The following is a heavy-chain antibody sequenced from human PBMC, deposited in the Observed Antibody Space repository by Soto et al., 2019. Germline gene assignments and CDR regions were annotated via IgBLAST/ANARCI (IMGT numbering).Heavy chain of an antibody. Sequence: VQLLESGGGLVQPGGSLRLSCAASGFTFSSYAMSWVRQAPGKGLEWVSAISGSGGSTYYADSVKGRFTISRDNSKNTLYLQMNSLRAEDTAVYYCANLRITMIVVVESYYFDYWGQGTLVTVSS. J-gene: IGHJ4*02. CDR1: GFTFSSYA. CDR2: ISGSGGST. D-gene: IGHD3-22*01. CDR3: ANLRITMIVVVESYYFDY. V-gene: IGHV3-23*01.